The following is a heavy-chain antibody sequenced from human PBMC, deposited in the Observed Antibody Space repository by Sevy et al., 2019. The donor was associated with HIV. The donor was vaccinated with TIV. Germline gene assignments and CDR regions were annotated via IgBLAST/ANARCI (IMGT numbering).Heavy chain of an antibody. Sequence: ASVKVSCKASGYTFSSYEIHWVRQAPGQTLEWMGWIIAGNGNTKYSQKFQGRVTITRDTPASTAYMELSSLRSEDKAVYYCARVFSGYDFAFDIWGQGTMVTVSS. CDR3: ARVFSGYDFAFDI. V-gene: IGHV1-3*01. CDR1: GYTFSSYE. D-gene: IGHD5-12*01. CDR2: IIAGNGNT. J-gene: IGHJ3*02.